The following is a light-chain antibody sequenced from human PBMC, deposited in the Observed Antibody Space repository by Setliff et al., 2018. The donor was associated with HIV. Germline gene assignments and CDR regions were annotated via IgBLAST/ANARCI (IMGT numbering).Light chain of an antibody. V-gene: IGLV2-11*01. CDR2: DVI. CDR1: SSDVGLYSY. CDR3: CSYAVIPPYV. J-gene: IGLJ1*01. Sequence: QSALTQPRSVSGSPGQSVTISCTGTSSDVGLYSYVSWYQQRPGKAPKLIIYDVIKRPSGVPDRFSGSKSGNTASLTISGLQAEDEADYYCCSYAVIPPYVFGTGTKVTVL.